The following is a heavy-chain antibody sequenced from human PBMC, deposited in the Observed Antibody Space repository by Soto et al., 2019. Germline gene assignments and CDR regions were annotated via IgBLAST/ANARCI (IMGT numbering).Heavy chain of an antibody. CDR3: AKDLYYDSSGYSNWFDP. Sequence: GGSLRLSCAASGFTFSSYAMSWVRQAPGKGLEWVSAISGSGGSTYYADSVKGRFTISRDNSKNTLYLQMKSLRAEDTAVYYCAKDLYYDSSGYSNWFDPWGQGTLVTVSS. J-gene: IGHJ5*02. CDR1: GFTFSSYA. CDR2: ISGSGGST. V-gene: IGHV3-23*01. D-gene: IGHD3-22*01.